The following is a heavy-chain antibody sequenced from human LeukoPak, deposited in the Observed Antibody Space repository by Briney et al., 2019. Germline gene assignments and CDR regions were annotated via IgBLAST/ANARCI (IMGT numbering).Heavy chain of an antibody. D-gene: IGHD3-22*01. V-gene: IGHV1-2*02. J-gene: IGHJ4*02. Sequence: ASVKVSCKASGYTFMDHYMHWVRQAPGQGLEWMGWINPNSGGTKYSEIFRGRVTMTRDTSISTAYMELSKLRSDDTAFYFCARAGPFDRSGYPAYWGQGTLVTVSS. CDR1: GYTFMDHY. CDR3: ARAGPFDRSGYPAY. CDR2: INPNSGGT.